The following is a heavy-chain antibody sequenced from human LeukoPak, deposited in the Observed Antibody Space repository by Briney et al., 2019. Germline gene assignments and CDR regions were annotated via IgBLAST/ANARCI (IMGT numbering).Heavy chain of an antibody. CDR2: IYYSGST. Sequence: SETLSLTCTVSGGSISSHYWSWIRQPPGKGLEWIGYIYYSGSTNYNPSLESRVTISVDTSKNQFSLKLSSVTAADTAVYYCARDRDGYGGNMYFDYWGQGTLVTVSS. D-gene: IGHD4-23*01. CDR1: GGSISSHY. J-gene: IGHJ4*02. V-gene: IGHV4-59*11. CDR3: ARDRDGYGGNMYFDY.